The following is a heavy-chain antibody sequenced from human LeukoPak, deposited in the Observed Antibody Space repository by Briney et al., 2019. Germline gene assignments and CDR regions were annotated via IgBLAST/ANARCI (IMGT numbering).Heavy chain of an antibody. CDR1: GFTFRSYG. J-gene: IGHJ4*02. V-gene: IGHV3-33*01. CDR3: ARGSSSWYYFDY. D-gene: IGHD6-13*01. Sequence: GGSLRLSCAASGFTFRSYGMHWVRQAPGRGLEWVAVIWYEGSDKHYADSVKGRFTISRDNSKNTLYLQLNSLRAEDTAVYYCARGSSSWYYFDYSGQGTLVTVSS. CDR2: IWYEGSDK.